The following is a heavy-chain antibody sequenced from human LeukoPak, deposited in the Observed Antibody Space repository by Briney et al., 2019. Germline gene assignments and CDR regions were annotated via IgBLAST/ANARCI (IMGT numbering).Heavy chain of an antibody. CDR3: ARDESGHWFDP. Sequence: ASVKVSCKASGYTFTGYYIHWVRQAPGQALEWMGRMNPHSGDTTYAQKFHGRVTLTTDTSISTAYMELGRLRYDDTAVYYCARDESGHWFDPWGQGSLVTVSS. CDR2: MNPHSGDT. V-gene: IGHV1-2*06. J-gene: IGHJ5*02. CDR1: GYTFTGYY.